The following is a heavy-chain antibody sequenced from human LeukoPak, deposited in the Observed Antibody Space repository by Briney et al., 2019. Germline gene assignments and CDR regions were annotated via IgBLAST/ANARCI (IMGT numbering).Heavy chain of an antibody. CDR3: ARVGGYSNWFDP. V-gene: IGHV4-59*01. CDR2: IYYSGST. Sequence: PSETLSLTCTVSGGSISSYYWSWIRQPPGKGLEWIGYIYYSGSTNYNPSLKSRVTISVETSKNQFSLKLSSVTAADTAVYYCARVGGYSNWFDPWGQGTLVTVSS. CDR1: GGSISSYY. D-gene: IGHD5-12*01. J-gene: IGHJ5*02.